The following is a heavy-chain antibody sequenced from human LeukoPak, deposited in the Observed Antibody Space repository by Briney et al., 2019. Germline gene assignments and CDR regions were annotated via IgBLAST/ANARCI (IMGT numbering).Heavy chain of an antibody. D-gene: IGHD3-3*01. V-gene: IGHV4-4*07. CDR2: IHTSGST. Sequence: SETLSLTCTVSGGSISSYYWSWIRQPAGKGLEWIGRIHTSGSTNYNPSLRSRITMSVDTSKNQFSLKLSSVTAADTAVYYCARDSSLFGVITPFDYWGQGTLVTVSS. CDR3: ARDSSLFGVITPFDY. J-gene: IGHJ4*02. CDR1: GGSISSYY.